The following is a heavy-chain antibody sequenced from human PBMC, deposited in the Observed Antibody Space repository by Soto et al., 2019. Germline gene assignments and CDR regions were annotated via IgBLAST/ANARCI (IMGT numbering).Heavy chain of an antibody. CDR1: GGSISSNSW. CDR2: IYQSGSA. CDR3: ARRPGAFDC. J-gene: IGHJ4*02. V-gene: IGHV4-4*02. Sequence: QVQLQESGPGLVKPSGTLSLTCAVSGGSISSNSWWAWVRQPPGKGLEWIGEIYQSGSANYNPSLKSRVTISVVKSNNHFSLTLSSVTAADTAVYYCARRPGAFDCWGQGTLVTVSS. D-gene: IGHD2-2*01.